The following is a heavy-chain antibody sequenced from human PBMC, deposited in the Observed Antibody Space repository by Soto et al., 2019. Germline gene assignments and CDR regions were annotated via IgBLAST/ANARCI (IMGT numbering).Heavy chain of an antibody. V-gene: IGHV3-33*01. CDR1: GFTFSSYG. J-gene: IGHJ5*02. Sequence: QVQLVESGGGVVQPGRSLRLSCAASGFTFSSYGMHWVRQAPGKGLEWVAVIWYDGSNKYYADSVKGRFTISRDNSKNTLYLQMNSLRVEDTAVYYCARERLLSWFDPWGQGTLVTVSS. CDR2: IWYDGSNK. CDR3: ARERLLSWFDP. D-gene: IGHD2-21*01.